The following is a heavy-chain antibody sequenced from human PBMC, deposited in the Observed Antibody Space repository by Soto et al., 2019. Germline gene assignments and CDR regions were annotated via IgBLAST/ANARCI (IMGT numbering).Heavy chain of an antibody. CDR2: INPNSGGT. CDR3: ARVLTYCSSTSCHYAFDI. J-gene: IGHJ3*02. Sequence: ASVKVSCKASGYTFTGYYMHWVRQAPGQGLEWMGWINPNSGGTNYAQKFQGWVTMTRDTSISTAYMELSRLRSDDTAVYYCARVLTYCSSTSCHYAFDIWGKGTMVTVSS. D-gene: IGHD2-2*01. CDR1: GYTFTGYY. V-gene: IGHV1-2*04.